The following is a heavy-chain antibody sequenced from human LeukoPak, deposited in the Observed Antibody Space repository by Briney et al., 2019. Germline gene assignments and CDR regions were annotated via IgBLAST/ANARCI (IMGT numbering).Heavy chain of an antibody. Sequence: GGPLRLSCAASGFTFDDYAMHWVRQAPGKGLEWVSGISWNSGSIGYADSVKGRFTISRDNAKNSLYLQMNSLRAEDTALYYCAKRGRGYYFDYWGQGTLVTVSS. J-gene: IGHJ4*02. V-gene: IGHV3-9*01. CDR1: GFTFDDYA. D-gene: IGHD3-10*01. CDR2: ISWNSGSI. CDR3: AKRGRGYYFDY.